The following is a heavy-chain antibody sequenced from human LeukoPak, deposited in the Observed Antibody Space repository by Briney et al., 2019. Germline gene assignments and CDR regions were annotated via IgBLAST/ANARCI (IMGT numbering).Heavy chain of an antibody. CDR3: AKGNPYDFWSGYGFDP. CDR2: ISGSGGST. J-gene: IGHJ5*02. CDR1: GFTFSSYA. V-gene: IGHV3-23*01. D-gene: IGHD3-3*01. Sequence: GGSLRPSCAASGFTFSSYAMSWVRQAPGKGLEWVSAISGSGGSTYYADSVKGRFTISRDNSKNTLYLQMNSLRAEDTAVYYCAKGNPYDFWSGYGFDPWGQGTLVTVSS.